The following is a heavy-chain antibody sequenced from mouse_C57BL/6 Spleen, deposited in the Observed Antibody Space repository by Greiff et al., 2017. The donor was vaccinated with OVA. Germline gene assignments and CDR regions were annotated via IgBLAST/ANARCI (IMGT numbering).Heavy chain of an antibody. V-gene: IGHV1-75*01. CDR2: IFPGSGST. CDR3: AREEFTTVVEGDDAMDY. CDR1: GYTFTDYY. Sequence: QVHVKQSGPELVKPGASVKISCKASGYTFTDYYINWVKQRPGQGLEWIGWIFPGSGSTYYNEKFKGKATLTVDKSSSTAYMLLSSLTSEDSAVYFCAREEFTTVVEGDDAMDYWGQGTSVTVSS. J-gene: IGHJ4*01. D-gene: IGHD1-1*01.